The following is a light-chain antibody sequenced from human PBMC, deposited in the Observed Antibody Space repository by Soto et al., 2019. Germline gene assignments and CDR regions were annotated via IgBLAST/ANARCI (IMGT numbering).Light chain of an antibody. Sequence: IVLTQSLATLSLSAGKKAHLSFRACQNINNDLAWYQQKPGQAPRLLIYEASRMDPGFPARFSGSGFGTDFTLTISSLQSEDFAVYYCQQYDNWPWTFGQGTKVDIK. J-gene: IGKJ1*01. V-gene: IGKV3-15*01. CDR3: QQYDNWPWT. CDR1: QNINND. CDR2: EAS.